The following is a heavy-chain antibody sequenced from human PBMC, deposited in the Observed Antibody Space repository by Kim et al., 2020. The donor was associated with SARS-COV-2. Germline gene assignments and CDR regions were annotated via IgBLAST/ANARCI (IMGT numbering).Heavy chain of an antibody. V-gene: IGHV1-2*04. D-gene: IGHD2-15*01. CDR3: AREILSSYGMDV. CDR2: INPNSGGT. J-gene: IGHJ6*02. CDR1: GYTFTGYY. Sequence: ASVKVSCKASGYTFTGYYMHWVRQAPGQGLEWMGWINPNSGGTNYAQKFQGWVTMTMDTSNSTAYMELSRLRSDDTAVYYCAREILSSYGMDVWGQGTTVTVSS.